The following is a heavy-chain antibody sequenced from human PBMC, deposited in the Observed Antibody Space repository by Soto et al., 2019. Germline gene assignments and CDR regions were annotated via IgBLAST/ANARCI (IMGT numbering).Heavy chain of an antibody. CDR2: ISGSGSTI. CDR3: ARDLYGSGSYYNLKAFDI. Sequence: GGSLRLSFAASGFTFSSYAMSGVRQAPGKGLEWVSYISGSGSTIYYADSVKGRFTISRDNAKNSLYLQMNSLGDEDTAVYYCARDLYGSGSYYNLKAFDIWGQGTMVTVSS. D-gene: IGHD3-10*01. CDR1: GFTFSSYA. V-gene: IGHV3-48*02. J-gene: IGHJ3*02.